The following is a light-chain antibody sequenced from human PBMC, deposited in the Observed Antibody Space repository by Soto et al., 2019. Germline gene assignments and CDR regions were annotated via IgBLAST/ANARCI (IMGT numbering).Light chain of an antibody. Sequence: EIVLTQSPGTLSLSPGERATLSCRASQSVSNNYLAWYQQKPGQAPRLLIYGASSRATDIPDRFSGSGSGTDLTLTISRLEPEDSAVYYCQQYGSSPLTFGGGTKVEIK. V-gene: IGKV3-20*01. J-gene: IGKJ4*01. CDR2: GAS. CDR3: QQYGSSPLT. CDR1: QSVSNNY.